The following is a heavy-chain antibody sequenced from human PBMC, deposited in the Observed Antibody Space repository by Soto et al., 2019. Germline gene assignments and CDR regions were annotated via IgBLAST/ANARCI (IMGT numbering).Heavy chain of an antibody. J-gene: IGHJ4*02. V-gene: IGHV4-39*01. CDR2: IFYSGST. CDR3: ARRYGWLYFDY. Sequence: SETLSLTCTVSGDSISSSNYFWGWIRQPPGKGLEWIGTIFYSGSTYYNPSLKSRVTISVDTSKNQFSLKLTSVTAADTALYYCARRYGWLYFDYWGQGSLVT. CDR1: GDSISSSNYF. D-gene: IGHD3-10*01.